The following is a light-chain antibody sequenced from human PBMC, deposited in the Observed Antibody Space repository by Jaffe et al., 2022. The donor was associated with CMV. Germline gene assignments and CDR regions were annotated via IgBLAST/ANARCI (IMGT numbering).Light chain of an antibody. CDR2: SAS. J-gene: IGKJ3*01. CDR3: QRYSGWPPA. V-gene: IGKV3-15*01. CDR1: QSVTTS. Sequence: EIVMTQSPATLSVSPGERVTLSCRASQSVTTSLAWYQQKPGQAPRLLIYSASIRGPGVPARFSGSGSGTDFTLTISSLQSEDSAVYYCQRYSGWPPAYGPGTKLEIK.